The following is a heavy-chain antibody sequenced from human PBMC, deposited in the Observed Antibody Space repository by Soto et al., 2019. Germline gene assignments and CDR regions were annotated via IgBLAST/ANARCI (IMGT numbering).Heavy chain of an antibody. CDR2: IYYSGCT. CDR1: GGSISSGGYY. Sequence: SETLSLTCTVSGGSISSGGYYWSWIRQHPGKGLEWIGYIYYSGCTYYNPSLKSRVTISVDTSKNQFSLKLSSVTAADTAVYYCARKPTPYYYDSSGYYPFDYWGQGTLVTVSS. D-gene: IGHD3-22*01. CDR3: ARKPTPYYYDSSGYYPFDY. V-gene: IGHV4-31*03. J-gene: IGHJ4*02.